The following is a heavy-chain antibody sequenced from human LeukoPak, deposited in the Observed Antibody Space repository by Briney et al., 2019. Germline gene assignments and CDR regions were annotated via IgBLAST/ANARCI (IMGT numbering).Heavy chain of an antibody. CDR3: ARAYSSSWYFNWFDP. Sequence: SETLSLTCTVSGYSISSGYYWGWIRQPPGRGLEWIGTIYHSGSTYYNPSLKSRVTISVDTSKNQFSLKLSSVTAADTAVYFCARAYSSSWYFNWFDPWGQGTQVTVSS. CDR2: IYHSGST. V-gene: IGHV4-38-2*02. CDR1: GYSISSGYY. J-gene: IGHJ5*02. D-gene: IGHD6-13*01.